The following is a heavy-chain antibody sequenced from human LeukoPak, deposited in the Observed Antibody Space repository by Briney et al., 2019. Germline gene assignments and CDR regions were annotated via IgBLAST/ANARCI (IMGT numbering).Heavy chain of an antibody. CDR1: GYTFTGHY. D-gene: IGHD2-2*01. J-gene: IGHJ4*02. V-gene: IGHV1-2*04. CDR3: AISNRALGPAALDY. Sequence: ASVKVSCKASGYTFTGHYMHWVRQAPGQGLEWMGWINPNSGGTNYAQKFQGWVTMTRDTSISTAYMELSRLRSDDTAVYYCAISNRALGPAALDYWGQGTLVTVSS. CDR2: INPNSGGT.